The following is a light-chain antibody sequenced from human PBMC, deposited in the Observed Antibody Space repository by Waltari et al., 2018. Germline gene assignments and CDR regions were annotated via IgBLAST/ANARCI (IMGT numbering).Light chain of an antibody. Sequence: IVMTQSPDSLAVSLGERATMNCKSSQSVLYSSNNNNYLAWYQQKPGQPPKLLIYSASARESGVPDRFNGSGSGTDFTLTISSLQAEDVAVYYCQQYYNTPFTFGPGTKVDIK. V-gene: IGKV4-1*01. CDR2: SAS. J-gene: IGKJ3*01. CDR3: QQYYNTPFT. CDR1: QSVLYSSNNNNY.